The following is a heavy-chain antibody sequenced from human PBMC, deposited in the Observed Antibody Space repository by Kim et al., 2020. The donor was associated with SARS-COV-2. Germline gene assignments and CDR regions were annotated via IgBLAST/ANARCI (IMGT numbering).Heavy chain of an antibody. D-gene: IGHD6-13*01. CDR3: TSIAAAGEDAFDI. Sequence: YATSVIDRLTISRDDSKNTAYLQMNSLKTEDTAVYYCTSIAAAGEDAFDIWGQGTMVTVSS. V-gene: IGHV3-73*01. J-gene: IGHJ3*02.